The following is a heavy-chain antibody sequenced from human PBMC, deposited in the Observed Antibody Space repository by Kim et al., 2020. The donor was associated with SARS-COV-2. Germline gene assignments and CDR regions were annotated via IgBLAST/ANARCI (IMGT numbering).Heavy chain of an antibody. CDR1: GFTFSSYW. CDR2: VNSDGSST. D-gene: IGHD3-16*01. CDR3: ASLSTGYVWDKFYY. Sequence: GGSLRLSCVASGFTFSSYWMHWVRQAPGKGLVWVSRVNSDGSSTSYADSVKGRFTISRDNARNTLYLQMNSLRAEDTAVYYCASLSTGYVWDKFYYCGHGALVTVS. V-gene: IGHV3-74*01. J-gene: IGHJ4*01.